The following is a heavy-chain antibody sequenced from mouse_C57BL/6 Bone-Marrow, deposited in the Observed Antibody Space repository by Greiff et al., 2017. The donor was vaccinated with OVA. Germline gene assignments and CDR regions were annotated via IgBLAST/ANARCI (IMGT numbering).Heavy chain of an antibody. CDR1: GYTFTSYG. CDR3: ARSSYGNLDY. Sequence: VQVVESGAELARPGASVKLSCKASGYTFTSYGISWVKQRTGQGLEWIGEIYPRSGNTYYNEKFKGKATLTADKSSSTAYMELRSLTSEDSAVYFCARSSYGNLDYWGQGTTLTVSS. J-gene: IGHJ2*01. CDR2: IYPRSGNT. V-gene: IGHV1-81*01. D-gene: IGHD2-1*01.